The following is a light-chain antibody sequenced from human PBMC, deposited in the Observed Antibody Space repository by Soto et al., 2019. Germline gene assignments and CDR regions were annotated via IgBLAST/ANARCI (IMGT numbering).Light chain of an antibody. CDR3: TENSTSSPRVSGNV. Sequence: QSARTQPASVSGSPGQSITISCTGTSSDVGAYDFVSWYQQHPDKAPKLMIYEVSNRPSGVSHRFSGSKSVNTATLTISGLQAYVFDDYSCTENSTSSPRVSGNV. V-gene: IGLV2-14*03. CDR2: EVS. CDR1: SSDVGAYDF. J-gene: IGLJ6*01.